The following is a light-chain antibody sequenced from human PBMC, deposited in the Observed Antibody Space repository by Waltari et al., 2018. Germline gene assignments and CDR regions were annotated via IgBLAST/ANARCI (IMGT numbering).Light chain of an antibody. V-gene: IGLV1-51*02. CDR2: EDE. Sequence: QSLLTQPPSVSAAPGQKVTISCSGSDSNIGTNFVSWYQQVPASAPKLLTFEDEKRPSGIPARFSGSKSATSATLAITGLQPGDEADFYCGTWDTSLSPHVIFGGGTRLTVL. CDR3: GTWDTSLSPHVI. J-gene: IGLJ2*01. CDR1: DSNIGTNF.